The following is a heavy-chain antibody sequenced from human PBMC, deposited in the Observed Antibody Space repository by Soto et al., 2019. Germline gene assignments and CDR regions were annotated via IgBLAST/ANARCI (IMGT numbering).Heavy chain of an antibody. V-gene: IGHV1-3*01. Sequence: GASVKVSCKASGYTFTSYAMHWVRQAPGQRLEWMGWINAGNGNTKYSQKFQGRVTITRDTSASTAYMELSSLRSEDTAVYYCARQDTAMVTGYYYYGMDVWGQGTTVTVS. CDR3: ARQDTAMVTGYYYYGMDV. CDR2: INAGNGNT. J-gene: IGHJ6*02. D-gene: IGHD5-18*01. CDR1: GYTFTSYA.